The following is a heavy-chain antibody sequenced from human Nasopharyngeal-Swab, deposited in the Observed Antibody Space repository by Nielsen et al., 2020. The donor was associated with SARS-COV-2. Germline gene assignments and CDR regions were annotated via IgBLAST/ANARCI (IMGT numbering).Heavy chain of an antibody. D-gene: IGHD6-19*01. CDR1: GYTFTSYG. CDR3: ARDDRITSGSLFDY. J-gene: IGHJ4*02. CDR2: ISAYNANT. V-gene: IGHV1-18*01. Sequence: ASVKVSCKAFGYTFTSYGISWVRQAPGQGLEWMGWISAYNANTKNAQKLQGRVTMTTDTSTNTAYMELRSLRSDDTAVYYCARDDRITSGSLFDYWGQGTLVTASS.